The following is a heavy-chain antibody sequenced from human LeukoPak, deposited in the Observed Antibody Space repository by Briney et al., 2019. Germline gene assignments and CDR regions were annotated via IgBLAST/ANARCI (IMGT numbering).Heavy chain of an antibody. J-gene: IGHJ3*02. Sequence: PGESLKISCKGSGYSFTSYWIGWVRQMPGKGLEWMGIIYPGDSDTRYSPSFQGQVTISADKSISTAYLQWSSLKASDTAMYYCARHPGGYLGRRDDAFDIWGQGTMVNVSS. V-gene: IGHV5-51*01. CDR2: IYPGDSDT. D-gene: IGHD3-22*01. CDR3: ARHPGGYLGRRDDAFDI. CDR1: GYSFTSYW.